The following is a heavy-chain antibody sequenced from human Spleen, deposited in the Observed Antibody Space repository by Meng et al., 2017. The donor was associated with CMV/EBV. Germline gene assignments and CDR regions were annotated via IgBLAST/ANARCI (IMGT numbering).Heavy chain of an antibody. J-gene: IGHJ4*02. Sequence: GGSLRLSCAASGFTFSSYAMSWVRQAPGKGLEWVSAISGSGGSTYYADSVKGRFTISRDNSKNTLYLQMNSLRAEDTAVYHCAKGNVLRFLEWLLTPGYFDYWGQGTLVTVSS. V-gene: IGHV3-23*01. CDR2: ISGSGGST. CDR1: GFTFSSYA. D-gene: IGHD3-3*01. CDR3: AKGNVLRFLEWLLTPGYFDY.